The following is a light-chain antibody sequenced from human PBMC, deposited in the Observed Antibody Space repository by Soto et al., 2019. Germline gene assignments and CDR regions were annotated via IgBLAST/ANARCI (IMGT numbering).Light chain of an antibody. J-gene: IGKJ1*01. Sequence: EIVLTQSPATLSLSPGARAPLSCRASQSVSSYLAWYQQKPGQAPRLLIYDASNRATGIPARFSGSGSGTDFTLTISSLEPEDFAVYYCQQRSNWPTWTFGQGTKV. CDR3: QQRSNWPTWT. CDR2: DAS. CDR1: QSVSSY. V-gene: IGKV3-11*01.